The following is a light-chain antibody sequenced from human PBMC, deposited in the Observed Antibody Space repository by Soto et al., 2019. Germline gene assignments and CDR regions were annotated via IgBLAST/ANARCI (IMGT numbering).Light chain of an antibody. CDR2: QDN. J-gene: IGLJ3*02. CDR3: HSYDSSAHWV. CDR1: GGSIANNY. V-gene: IGLV6-57*04. Sequence: NFMLTQPHSVSESPGHTVTISCTRSGGSIANNYVQWYQQRPGSAPTPVIYQDNERPSGVPDRFSGSIDSSSNSASLTISGLRTEDEADYYCHSYDSSAHWVFGGGTKLTVL.